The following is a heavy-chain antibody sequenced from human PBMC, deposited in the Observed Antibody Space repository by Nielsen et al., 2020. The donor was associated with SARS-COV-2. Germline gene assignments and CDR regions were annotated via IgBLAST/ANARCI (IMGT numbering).Heavy chain of an antibody. CDR2: IRSKANNYAT. CDR1: GFTFSGST. J-gene: IGHJ3*02. D-gene: IGHD6-13*01. Sequence: GGSLRLSCAASGFTFSGSTMHWVRQASGKGLEWVGRIRSKANNYATSYTAPVKGRFTISRDDSKNTAYLQMNSLKTEDTAMYFCTRVNHNPSSWFDALDIWGQGTMVTVSS. V-gene: IGHV3-73*01. CDR3: TRVNHNPSSWFDALDI.